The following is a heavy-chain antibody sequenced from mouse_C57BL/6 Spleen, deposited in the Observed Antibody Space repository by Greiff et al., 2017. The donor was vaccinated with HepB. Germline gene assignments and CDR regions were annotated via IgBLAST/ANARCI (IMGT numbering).Heavy chain of an antibody. CDR3: ARGDSSSDYYAMDY. D-gene: IGHD3-2*02. CDR2: INYDGSST. V-gene: IGHV5-16*01. CDR1: GFTFSDYY. J-gene: IGHJ4*01. Sequence: EVNVVESEGGLVQPGSSMKLSCTASGFTFSDYYMAWVRQVPEKGLEWVANINYDGSSTYYLDSLKSRFIISRDNAKNILYLQMSSLKSEDTATYYCARGDSSSDYYAMDYWGQGTSVTVSS.